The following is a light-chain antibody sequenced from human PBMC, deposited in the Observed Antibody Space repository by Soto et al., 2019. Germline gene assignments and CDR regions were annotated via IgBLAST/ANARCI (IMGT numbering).Light chain of an antibody. J-gene: IGLJ1*01. CDR3: CSYASGSLYV. V-gene: IGLV2-14*01. CDR1: SSDVGAFNY. CDR2: EVG. Sequence: SVLTQPASVSGSPGQSITISCTGTSSDVGAFNYVSWYLQYPGKAPKLMIYEVGNRPSGVSNRFSGYKSGNTASLTISGLQAEDDADYYCCSYASGSLYVFGTGTKLTVL.